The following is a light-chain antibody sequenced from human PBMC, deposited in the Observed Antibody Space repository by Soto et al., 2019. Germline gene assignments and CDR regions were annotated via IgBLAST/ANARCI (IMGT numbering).Light chain of an antibody. Sequence: DIQMTQSPSALSASVGDRVTITCRASHDISSYLNWYQQRPGEAPHVLIYTTSTLQSVVPSRFSGSGFGTDFTLTISTLQPEDFAVYYCQQAYSEPVTFGQGTRLEI. J-gene: IGKJ5*01. CDR3: QQAYSEPVT. CDR1: HDISSY. V-gene: IGKV1-39*01. CDR2: TTS.